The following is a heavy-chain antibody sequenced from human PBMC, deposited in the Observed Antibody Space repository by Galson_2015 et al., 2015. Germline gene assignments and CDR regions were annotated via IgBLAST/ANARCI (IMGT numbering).Heavy chain of an antibody. D-gene: IGHD6-13*01. Sequence: ETLSLTCTVSGGSISSYYWSWIRPPPGKGLEWIGYIYYSGSTNYNPSLKSRVTISVDTSKNQFSLQLSSVTAADTAVYYCARGIYSSSWYPWDYWGQGTLVTVSS. CDR3: ARGIYSSSWYPWDY. CDR1: GGSISSYY. CDR2: IYYSGST. J-gene: IGHJ4*02. V-gene: IGHV4-59*01.